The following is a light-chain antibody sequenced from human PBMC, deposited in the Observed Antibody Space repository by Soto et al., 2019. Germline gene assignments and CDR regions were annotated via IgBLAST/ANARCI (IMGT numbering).Light chain of an antibody. CDR2: ATS. CDR3: QQGNSFPRT. Sequence: DIQLTQSPSSVSASVGDRVTITCRASQGISNWLAWYLQRPGRAPKLLVYATSTLQTGVPPRFSGHGSGTNFTLTVSSLQPEDFATYYCQQGNSFPRTFGPGTKVDSK. J-gene: IGKJ3*01. V-gene: IGKV1-12*01. CDR1: QGISNW.